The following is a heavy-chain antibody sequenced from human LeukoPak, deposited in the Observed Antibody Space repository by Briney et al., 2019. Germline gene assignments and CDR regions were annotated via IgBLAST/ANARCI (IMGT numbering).Heavy chain of an antibody. V-gene: IGHV4-4*02. CDR2: VYYSGSP. CDR1: GGPITIGTW. Sequence: SETLSLTCAVSGGPITIGTWWTWVRQPPGQGLEWIGEVYYSGSPNYNSSLKSRVTISLDKTKNQFLLNLTSVTATDTAVYYCARGPRKWGQGTMVTVSS. J-gene: IGHJ3*01. CDR3: ARGPRK.